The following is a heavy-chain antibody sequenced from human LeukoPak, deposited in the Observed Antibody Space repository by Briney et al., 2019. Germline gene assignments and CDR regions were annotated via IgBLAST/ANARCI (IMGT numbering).Heavy chain of an antibody. CDR1: VYTFTSYG. Sequence: ASVKVSCKASVYTFTSYGINWLRQAPGQGLEWMGWISTYNGNTNYAQKLQGRVTMTTDTSTSTAYMELRSLRSDDTAVYYCARAPITVAGSALWYWGQGTLVTVSS. CDR2: ISTYNGNT. J-gene: IGHJ4*02. CDR3: ARAPITVAGSALWY. V-gene: IGHV1-18*01. D-gene: IGHD6-19*01.